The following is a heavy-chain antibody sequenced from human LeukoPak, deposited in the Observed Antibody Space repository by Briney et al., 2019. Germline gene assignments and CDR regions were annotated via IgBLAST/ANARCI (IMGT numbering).Heavy chain of an antibody. D-gene: IGHD4-17*01. CDR1: GGSISSYY. Sequence: PSETLSLTCTVSGGSISSYYWSWIRQPPGKGLEWIGYIYHSGSTYYNPSLKSRVTISVDRSKNQFSLKLCSVTAADTAVYYCAARISTVTTYPFDYWGQGTLVTVSS. CDR3: AARISTVTTYPFDY. J-gene: IGHJ4*02. CDR2: IYHSGST. V-gene: IGHV4-59*04.